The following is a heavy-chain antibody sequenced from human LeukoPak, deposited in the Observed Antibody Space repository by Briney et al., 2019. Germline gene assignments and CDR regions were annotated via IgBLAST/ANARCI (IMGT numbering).Heavy chain of an antibody. CDR1: GDSVSSNSAA. V-gene: IGHV6-1*01. Sequence: PSQTLSLTCAISGDSVSSNSAAWNWIRQSPSRGLEWLGRTYYRSKWYNDYAVSVKSRITINPDTSKNQFSLQLNSVTPEDTAVYYCARDGKIITIFGVVIQYYGMDVWGQGTTVTVSS. CDR2: TYYRSKWYN. J-gene: IGHJ6*02. D-gene: IGHD3-3*01. CDR3: ARDGKIITIFGVVIQYYGMDV.